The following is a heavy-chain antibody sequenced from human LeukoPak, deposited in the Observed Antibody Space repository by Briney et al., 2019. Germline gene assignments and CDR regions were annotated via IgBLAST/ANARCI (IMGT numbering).Heavy chain of an antibody. Sequence: GGSLRLSCAASGFTFSSYALSWVRQAPGKGLEWVSAISGSGAYTYYADSVKGRFTISRDNAKNTLYVQMNSLRADDTAVYYCARGRPGNYFDYWGQGTLVTVSS. J-gene: IGHJ4*02. CDR2: ISGSGAYT. CDR1: GFTFSSYA. V-gene: IGHV3-23*01. CDR3: ARGRPGNYFDY. D-gene: IGHD1-26*01.